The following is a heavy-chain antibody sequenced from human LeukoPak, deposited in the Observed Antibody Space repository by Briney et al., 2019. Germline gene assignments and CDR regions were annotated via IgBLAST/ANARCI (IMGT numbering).Heavy chain of an antibody. CDR1: GYTFTGYY. V-gene: IGHV1-2*02. J-gene: IGHJ6*02. CDR2: INPNSGGT. CDR3: ARAGFTIFGVVINYYYGMDV. D-gene: IGHD3-3*01. Sequence: ASVKVSCKASGYTFTGYYMHWVRQAPGQGLEWIGWINPNSGGTNYAQKFQGRVTMTRDTSISTAYMELSRLRSDDTAVYYCARAGFTIFGVVINYYYGMDVWGQGTTVTVSS.